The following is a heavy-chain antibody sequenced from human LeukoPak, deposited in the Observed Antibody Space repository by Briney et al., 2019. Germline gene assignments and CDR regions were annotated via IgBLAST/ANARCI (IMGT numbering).Heavy chain of an antibody. Sequence: SKTLSLTCAVYGGSFSGYYWSWIRQPPGKGLEWIGEINHSGSTNYNPSLKSRVTISVDTSKNQFSLKLSSVTAADTAVYYCARGLEDYYGSSGYRARDDAFDIWGQGTMVTVSS. V-gene: IGHV4-34*01. D-gene: IGHD3-22*01. CDR1: GGSFSGYY. CDR2: INHSGST. J-gene: IGHJ3*02. CDR3: ARGLEDYYGSSGYRARDDAFDI.